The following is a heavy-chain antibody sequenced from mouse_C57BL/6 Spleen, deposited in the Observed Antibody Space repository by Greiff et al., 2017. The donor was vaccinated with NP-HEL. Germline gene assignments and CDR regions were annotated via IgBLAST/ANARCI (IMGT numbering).Heavy chain of an antibody. J-gene: IGHJ2*01. CDR3: ARQDYYGNGY. Sequence: EVKLVESGGDLVKPGGSLKLSCAASGFTFSSYGMSWVRQTPDKRLEWVATISSGGSYTYSPDSVKGRFTISRDNAKNTLYLQMSSLKSEDTAMYYCARQDYYGNGYWGQGTTLTVSS. CDR1: GFTFSSYG. D-gene: IGHD1-1*01. V-gene: IGHV5-6*01. CDR2: ISSGGSYT.